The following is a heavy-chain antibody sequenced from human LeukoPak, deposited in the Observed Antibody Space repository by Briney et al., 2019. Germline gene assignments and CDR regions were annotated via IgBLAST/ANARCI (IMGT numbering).Heavy chain of an antibody. Sequence: ASVKVSCKASGYTFTSYYMHWVRQAPGQGLEWMGIINPSGGSTSYAQKFQGRVTMTRDTSTSTVYMELSSLRSEDTAAYYCARDQIDLDSSGWYVPFDYWGQGTLVTVSS. CDR1: GYTFTSYY. D-gene: IGHD6-19*01. CDR3: ARDQIDLDSSGWYVPFDY. V-gene: IGHV1-46*01. CDR2: INPSGGST. J-gene: IGHJ4*02.